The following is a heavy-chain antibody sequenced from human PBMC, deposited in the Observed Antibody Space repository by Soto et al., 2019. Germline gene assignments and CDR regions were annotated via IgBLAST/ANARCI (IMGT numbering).Heavy chain of an antibody. CDR1: GFPFSNAW. CDR3: AKGADYFHSNGNNLEYFQY. CDR2: IKSKTDGGTT. V-gene: IGHV3-15*01. J-gene: IGHJ1*01. Sequence: GGALRLSCATPGFPFSNAWMSWGRPAPGEGVEWVGRIKSKTDGGTTDYAAPVKGRFTISRDDSKNTLYLQMNSLRVEDTAVYHCAKGADYFHSNGNNLEYFQYWGQGTLVTVSS. D-gene: IGHD3-22*01.